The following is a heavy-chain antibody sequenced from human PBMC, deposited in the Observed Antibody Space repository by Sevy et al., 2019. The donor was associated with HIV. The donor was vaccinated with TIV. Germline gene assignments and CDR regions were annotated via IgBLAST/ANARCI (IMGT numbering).Heavy chain of an antibody. CDR3: ARVAVSYCTNDCYHRFDY. CDR1: GFSFSHYA. Sequence: EGSLRLSCAVSGFSFSHYAFHWVRQAPGKALEWVSLIAYDGTYKYYADSVKGRFTISRDNSKNTLYLQMNSLRGNYTDVYYCARVAVSYCTNDCYHRFDYWGPGALVTVSS. CDR2: IAYDGTYK. D-gene: IGHD2-8*01. V-gene: IGHV3-30-3*01. J-gene: IGHJ4*02.